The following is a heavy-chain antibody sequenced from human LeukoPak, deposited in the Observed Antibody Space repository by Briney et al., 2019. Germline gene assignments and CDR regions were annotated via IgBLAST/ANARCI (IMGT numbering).Heavy chain of an antibody. D-gene: IGHD2-2*01. J-gene: IGHJ4*02. CDR1: GGSISSYY. CDR3: ARDCSSTSCYD. V-gene: IGHV4-4*07. Sequence: SETLSLTCTVSGGSISSYYWSWIRQPAGKGLEWIGRIYTSGSTNYNPSLKSRVTISVDKSENQFSLKLSSVTAADTAVYYCARDCSSTSCYDWGQGTLVTVSS. CDR2: IYTSGST.